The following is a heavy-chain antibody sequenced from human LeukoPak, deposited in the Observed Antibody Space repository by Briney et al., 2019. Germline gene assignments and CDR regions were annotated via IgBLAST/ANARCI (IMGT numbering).Heavy chain of an antibody. V-gene: IGHV3-23*01. D-gene: IGHD2-2*01. CDR2: ISGSGDSA. CDR3: AKVGGGSSTSCYSPAAY. CDR1: GFTFSSYA. J-gene: IGHJ4*02. Sequence: GGSLRLSCAASGFTFSSYAMHWVRQAPGKGLEWVSAISGSGDSAYYADSVKGRFTISRDNSKNTLFLQMNSLRAEDTAVYYCAKVGGGSSTSCYSPAAYWGQGTLVTVSS.